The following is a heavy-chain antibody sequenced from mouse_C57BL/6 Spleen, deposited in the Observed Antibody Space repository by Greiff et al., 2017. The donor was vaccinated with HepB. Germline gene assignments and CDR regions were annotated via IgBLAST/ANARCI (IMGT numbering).Heavy chain of an antibody. Sequence: VQLQQSGPELVKPGASVKIPCKASGYTFTDYNMDWVKQSHGKSLEWIGDINPNNGGTIYNQKFKGKATLTVDKSSSTAYMELRSLTSEDTAVYYCARSIYDGPYFDYWGQGTTLTVSS. J-gene: IGHJ2*01. CDR1: GYTFTDYN. V-gene: IGHV1-18*01. D-gene: IGHD2-3*01. CDR3: ARSIYDGPYFDY. CDR2: INPNNGGT.